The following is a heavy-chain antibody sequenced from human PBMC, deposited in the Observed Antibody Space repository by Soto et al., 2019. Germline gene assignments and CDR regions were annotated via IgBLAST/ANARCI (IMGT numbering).Heavy chain of an antibody. CDR2: IYYSGST. CDR3: ARDPLGLYGDERWFDP. V-gene: IGHV4-31*11. Sequence: PSETLSLTCAVSGDSISSGGYYWSWIRQHPGKGLEWIGHIYYSGSTYYNPSLKSRVTISVDTSKNQFSLKLSSVTAADTAVYYCARDPLGLYGDERWFDPWGQGTLVTVSS. D-gene: IGHD4-17*01. J-gene: IGHJ5*02. CDR1: GDSISSGGYY.